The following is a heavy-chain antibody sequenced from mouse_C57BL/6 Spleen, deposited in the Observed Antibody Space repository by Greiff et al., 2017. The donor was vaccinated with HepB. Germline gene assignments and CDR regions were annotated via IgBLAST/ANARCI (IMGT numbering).Heavy chain of an antibody. CDR2: ISSGGSYT. Sequence: EVMLVESGGDLVKPGGSLKLSCAASGFTFSSYGMSWVRQTPDKRLEWVATISSGGSYTYYPDSVKGRFTISRDNAKNTLYLQMSSLKSEDTAMYYCARQGLYGNYLYYFDYWGQGTTLTVSS. V-gene: IGHV5-6*01. J-gene: IGHJ2*01. CDR3: ARQGLYGNYLYYFDY. CDR1: GFTFSSYG. D-gene: IGHD2-1*01.